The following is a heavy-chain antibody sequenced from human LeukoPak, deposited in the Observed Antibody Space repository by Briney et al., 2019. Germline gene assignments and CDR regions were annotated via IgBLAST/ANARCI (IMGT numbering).Heavy chain of an antibody. Sequence: SETLSLTCSISVGSISNYYWNWLRQPAGKGLEWIGHVHARVTTKYNPSLNSRVTMSLDTSTNQFSLRLSSVTAADTAVYYCTRGGVPGAGNWFDPWSQGILVTVSS. V-gene: IGHV4-4*07. CDR1: VGSISNYY. CDR2: VHARVTT. D-gene: IGHD1-26*01. J-gene: IGHJ5*02. CDR3: TRGGVPGAGNWFDP.